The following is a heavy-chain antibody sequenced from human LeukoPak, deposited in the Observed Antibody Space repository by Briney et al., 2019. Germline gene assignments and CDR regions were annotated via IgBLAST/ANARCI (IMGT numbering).Heavy chain of an antibody. D-gene: IGHD3-9*01. CDR1: GFTFSSYW. CDR2: IKQDGSEK. J-gene: IGHJ4*02. CDR3: ARDFTYYDILTGFDY. Sequence: GGSLRLSCAASGFTFSSYWMSWVRQAPGKGLEWVANIKQDGSEKYCVDSVKGRFTISRDNAKNSLYLQMNSLRAEDTAVYYCARDFTYYDILTGFDYWGQGTLVTVSS. V-gene: IGHV3-7*01.